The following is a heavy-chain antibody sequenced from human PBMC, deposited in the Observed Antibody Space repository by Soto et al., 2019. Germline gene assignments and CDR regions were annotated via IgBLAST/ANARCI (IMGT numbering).Heavy chain of an antibody. CDR1: GGSISQYY. J-gene: IGHJ4*02. D-gene: IGHD3-10*01. Sequence: QVQLQESGPGLVKPSETLSLSCGVSGGSISQYYWSWIRQPAGQGLEWIGRIYSGGSTNYNPSLESRVTMSVDTSKNTFSLKLSSVTAADTAVYYWARGPGGFGDFSLDYWGPGTLVTVSS. CDR3: ARGPGGFGDFSLDY. CDR2: IYSGGST. V-gene: IGHV4-4*07.